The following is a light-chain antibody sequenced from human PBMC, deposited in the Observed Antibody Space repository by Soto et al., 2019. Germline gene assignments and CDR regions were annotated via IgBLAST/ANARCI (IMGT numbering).Light chain of an antibody. J-gene: IGKJ1*01. CDR2: GAS. V-gene: IGKV3-15*01. Sequence: EIMMTQSPATLPVSPGQRVTLSCRASQSVGSNLAWYQQTPGQAPRLLIYGASTRATDVPARFSGSGSGTEFTLTISSLQSEDFAVYYCQQYNDWPPWTFGQGTKVDIK. CDR1: QSVGSN. CDR3: QQYNDWPPWT.